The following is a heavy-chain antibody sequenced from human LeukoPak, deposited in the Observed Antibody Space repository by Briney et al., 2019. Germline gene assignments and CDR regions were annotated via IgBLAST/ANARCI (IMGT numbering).Heavy chain of an antibody. V-gene: IGHV3-30-3*01. CDR2: ISYDGSNK. J-gene: IGHJ4*02. Sequence: GGSLRLSCAASGFTFSSYAMHWVRQAPGKGLEWVAVISYDGSNKYYADSVKGRFTISRDNSKNTLYLQMNSLRAEDTAVYYCARDKQWLAHFDYWGQGTLVTVSS. CDR1: GFTFSSYA. D-gene: IGHD6-19*01. CDR3: ARDKQWLAHFDY.